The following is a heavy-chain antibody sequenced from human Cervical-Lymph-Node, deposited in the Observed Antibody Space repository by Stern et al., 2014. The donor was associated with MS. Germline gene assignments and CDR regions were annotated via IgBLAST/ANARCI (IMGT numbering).Heavy chain of an antibody. CDR3: ARDSVLEDLDF. D-gene: IGHD3/OR15-3a*01. J-gene: IGHJ4*02. V-gene: IGHV1-2*06. CDR1: GYSFSAYY. CDR2: INPTSGGA. Sequence: VQLVESGADVKKPGASVKGSCKTSGYSFSAYYIHWVRQAPGQGLEWMGRINPTSGGANYGQKFQSRVTMTRDTSINTAYMELDSLTSDDTAVYYCARDSVLEDLDFWGQGTLVTVSS.